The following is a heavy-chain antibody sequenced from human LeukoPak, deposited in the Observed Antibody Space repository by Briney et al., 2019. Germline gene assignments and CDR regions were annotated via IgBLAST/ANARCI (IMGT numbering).Heavy chain of an antibody. D-gene: IGHD3-10*01. J-gene: IGHJ5*02. Sequence: SETLSLTCTVSGGSISSSSYYWGWIRQPPGKGLEWIGSIYYSGSTYYNPSLKSRVTISVDTSKNQFSLKLSSVTAADTAVYYCAKNSARYGSGSYPWFDPWGQGTLVTVSS. CDR3: AKNSARYGSGSYPWFDP. V-gene: IGHV4-39*07. CDR2: IYYSGST. CDR1: GGSISSSSYY.